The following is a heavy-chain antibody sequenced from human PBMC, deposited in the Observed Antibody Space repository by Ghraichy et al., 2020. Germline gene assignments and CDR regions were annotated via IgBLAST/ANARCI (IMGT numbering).Heavy chain of an antibody. J-gene: IGHJ3*02. CDR1: GFTFSSYW. Sequence: GGSLRLSCAASGFTFSSYWMSWVRQAPGKGLEWVANIKQDGSEKYYVDSVKGRFTISRDNAKNSLYLQMNSLRAEDTAVYYCVRVGRGGYCSGGSCSFDAFDIWGQGTMVTVSS. CDR3: VRVGRGGYCSGGSCSFDAFDI. V-gene: IGHV3-7*01. CDR2: IKQDGSEK. D-gene: IGHD2-15*01.